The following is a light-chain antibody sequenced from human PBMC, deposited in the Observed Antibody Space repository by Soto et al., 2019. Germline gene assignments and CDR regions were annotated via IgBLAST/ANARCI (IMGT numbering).Light chain of an antibody. CDR3: QHYNSFPIT. Sequence: DIQMTQSPSSLSASVGDRITITCQASQDIRFYLNWFHQKTGQAPKLLIYDASQLETGVPSRFSGSGSGTDFTFTITGLQPEDIGTYYCQHYNSFPITFGQGTRLDI. V-gene: IGKV1-33*01. CDR2: DAS. J-gene: IGKJ5*01. CDR1: QDIRFY.